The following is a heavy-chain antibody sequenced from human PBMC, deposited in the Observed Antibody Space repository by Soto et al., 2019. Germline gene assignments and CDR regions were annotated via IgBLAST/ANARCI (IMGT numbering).Heavy chain of an antibody. Sequence: QVQLVESGGGVVQPGRSLRLSCAASGFTFSSYGMHWVRQAPGKGLEWVAVIWYDGSHKYCADSVKGRFSISRDNSKNTLYLQMNSLRVEDTAVYYCATTYYYDSSGRDDAFDIWGQGTMVTVSS. CDR2: IWYDGSHK. V-gene: IGHV3-33*01. CDR3: ATTYYYDSSGRDDAFDI. J-gene: IGHJ3*02. CDR1: GFTFSSYG. D-gene: IGHD3-22*01.